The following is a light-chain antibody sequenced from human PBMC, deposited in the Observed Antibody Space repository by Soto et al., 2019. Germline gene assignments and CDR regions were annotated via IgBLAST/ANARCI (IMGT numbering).Light chain of an antibody. CDR1: QSVSTY. Sequence: EIVLTQSPATLSLSPGERATLCCRASQSVSTYLAWYQQKPGQAPRLLIYDASNRATGIPARFSGSGSGTDFTLTISSLEPEDFAVYYCHQRSNWWTFGQGTKVDIK. CDR3: HQRSNWWT. V-gene: IGKV3-11*01. CDR2: DAS. J-gene: IGKJ1*01.